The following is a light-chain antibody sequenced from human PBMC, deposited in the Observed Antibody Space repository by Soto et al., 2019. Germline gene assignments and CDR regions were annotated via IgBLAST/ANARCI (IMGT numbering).Light chain of an antibody. CDR1: QSVSSN. Sequence: EIVMTQSPATLSVSPGERATLSCRASQSVSSNLAWYQQKPGQAPRLLIYGASTRATGIPARFSDSGSGTEFTLTISSLQSEDFAVYYCQQYRTFGQGTKVEIK. CDR3: QQYRT. CDR2: GAS. J-gene: IGKJ1*01. V-gene: IGKV3-15*01.